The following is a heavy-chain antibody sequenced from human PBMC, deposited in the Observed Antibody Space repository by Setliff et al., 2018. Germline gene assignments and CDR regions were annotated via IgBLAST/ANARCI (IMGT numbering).Heavy chain of an antibody. J-gene: IGHJ4*02. CDR3: AKRGSSSAFDY. Sequence: GASVKVSCKASGFILTTYYIHWIRQAPGQGLEWMGRIDPTGGTANYAQKFQGRVTITTDESTSTAYMELSSLRSEDTAVYYCAKRGSSSAFDYWGQGTLVTVSS. V-gene: IGHV1-46*03. CDR1: GFILTTYY. CDR2: IDPTGGTA. D-gene: IGHD6-13*01.